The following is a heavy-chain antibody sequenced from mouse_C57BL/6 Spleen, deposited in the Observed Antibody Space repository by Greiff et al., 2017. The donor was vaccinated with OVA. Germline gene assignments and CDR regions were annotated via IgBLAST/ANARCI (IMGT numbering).Heavy chain of an antibody. V-gene: IGHV2-5*01. CDR1: GFSLTSYG. CDR2: IWRGGST. J-gene: IGHJ4*01. Sequence: VQLKESGPGLVQPSQSLSITCTVSGFSLTSYGVHWVRQSPGKGLEWLGVIWRGGSTDYNAAFMSRLSITKDNSNSQVFFKMNSLQADDTAIYYCAKNVHYYYAMDYWGQGTSVTVSS. CDR3: AKNVHYYYAMDY.